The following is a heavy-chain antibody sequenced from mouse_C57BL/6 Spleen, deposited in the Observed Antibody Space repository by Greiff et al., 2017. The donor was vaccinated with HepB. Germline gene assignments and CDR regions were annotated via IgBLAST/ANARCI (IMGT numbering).Heavy chain of an antibody. Sequence: EVMLVESGGGLVKPGGSLKLSCAASGFTFSSYAMSWVRQTPEKRLEWVATISDGGSYTYYPDNVKGRFTISRDNAKNNLYLQMSHLKSEDTAMYYCVRGWLLRGEYYFDYWGQGTTLTVSS. D-gene: IGHD2-3*01. V-gene: IGHV5-4*03. J-gene: IGHJ2*01. CDR2: ISDGGSYT. CDR3: VRGWLLRGEYYFDY. CDR1: GFTFSSYA.